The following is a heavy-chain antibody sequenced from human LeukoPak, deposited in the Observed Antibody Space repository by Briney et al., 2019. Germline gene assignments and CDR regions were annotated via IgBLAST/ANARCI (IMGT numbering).Heavy chain of an antibody. V-gene: IGHV1-18*04. CDR3: ARGPIIDIVVIPAAADYYHMDV. CDR1: GYTFTSYY. D-gene: IGHD2-2*01. CDR2: ISAYNGNT. J-gene: IGHJ6*03. Sequence: VASVKVSCKASGYTFTSYYMHWVRQAPGQGLEWMGWISAYNGNTRYAQKLQGRVTMTTDSSTSTAYMELRSLRSDDTAVYYCARGPIIDIVVIPAAADYYHMDVWGKGTTVTVSS.